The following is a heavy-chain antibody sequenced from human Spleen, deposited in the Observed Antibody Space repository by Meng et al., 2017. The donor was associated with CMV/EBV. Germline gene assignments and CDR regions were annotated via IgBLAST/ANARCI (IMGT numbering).Heavy chain of an antibody. CDR1: GFTFSSYS. J-gene: IGHJ6*02. V-gene: IGHV3-21*01. CDR3: AREGSPLGSYYGMDV. D-gene: IGHD3-16*01. CDR2: ISSSSSYV. Sequence: GGSLRLSCAASGFTFSSYSMNWVRQAPGKGLEWVSSISSSSSYVYYADSVKGRFTISRDNAEYSLYLQMNSLRAEDTAVYYCAREGSPLGSYYGMDVWGQGTTVTVSS.